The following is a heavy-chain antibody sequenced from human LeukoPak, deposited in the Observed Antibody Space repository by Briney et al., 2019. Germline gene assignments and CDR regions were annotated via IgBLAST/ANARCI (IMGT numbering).Heavy chain of an antibody. CDR3: ATDVRLGELSLFDY. CDR1: GYTLTELS. J-gene: IGHJ4*02. V-gene: IGHV1-24*01. CDR2: FDPEDGET. Sequence: ASVKVSCKVSGYTLTELSMHWVRQAPGKGLEWMGGFDPEDGETIYAQKFQGRVTMTEDTSTDTAYMELSSLRSEDTAVYYCATDVRLGELSLFDYWGQGTLVTVSS. D-gene: IGHD3-16*02.